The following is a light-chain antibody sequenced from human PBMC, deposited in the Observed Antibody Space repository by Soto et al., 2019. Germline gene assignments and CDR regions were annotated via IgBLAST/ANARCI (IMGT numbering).Light chain of an antibody. CDR2: GAS. V-gene: IGKV3-20*01. CDR1: QTVSSSY. Sequence: EIVLTQSPGTLSLSPGERATLSCRASQTVSSSYLAWYQQKPGQAPRLLIYGASSRATGIPDRFSGSGSGTDFTLTITILEPEDFAVYYCHQYGSSLRTFGQGTKVEIK. CDR3: HQYGSSLRT. J-gene: IGKJ1*01.